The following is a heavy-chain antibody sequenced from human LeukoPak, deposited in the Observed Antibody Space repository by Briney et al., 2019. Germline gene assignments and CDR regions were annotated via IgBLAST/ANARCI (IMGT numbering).Heavy chain of an antibody. J-gene: IGHJ4*02. CDR2: MYSSVGT. CDR3: ARSNYYGSGSYGPDFEY. V-gene: IGHV4-59*08. CDR1: AGSTSGFY. D-gene: IGHD3-10*01. Sequence: SQTLSLTCTVSAGSTSGFYCSWIRQPPGRRRGWIAHMYSSVGTIYHPSLKSRVTISVDTSKNQFSLKRSSVTAADTAEYYCARSNYYGSGSYGPDFEYWGQGTLVTVSS.